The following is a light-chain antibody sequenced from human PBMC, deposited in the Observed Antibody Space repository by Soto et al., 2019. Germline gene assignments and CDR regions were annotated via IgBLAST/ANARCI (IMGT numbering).Light chain of an antibody. V-gene: IGKV1-39*01. CDR3: QQSYRSPIT. Sequence: DIQMTQSPSSLSAFVGDRVTITCRTSQSINNYLNWYQQKPGKAPNLLIHAASSLQSGVPPRFNGSGSGTDFTLTISNVQPEDFALYYCQQSYRSPITFGQGTRLEI. J-gene: IGKJ5*01. CDR1: QSINNY. CDR2: AAS.